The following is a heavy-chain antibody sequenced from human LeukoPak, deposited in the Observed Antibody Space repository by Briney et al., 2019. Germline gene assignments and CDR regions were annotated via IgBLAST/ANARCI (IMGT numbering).Heavy chain of an antibody. CDR2: IYHSGST. V-gene: IGHV4-38-2*01. J-gene: IGHJ2*01. Sequence: PSETLSLTCAVSGYSISSGYYWGWIRPPPGKGLVWIGSIYHSGSTYYNPSLKSRVTISVDTSKNQFSLKLSSVTAADTAVYYCARRIGVVAATGYFDLWGRGTLVTVSS. CDR3: ARRIGVVAATGYFDL. D-gene: IGHD2-15*01. CDR1: GYSISSGYY.